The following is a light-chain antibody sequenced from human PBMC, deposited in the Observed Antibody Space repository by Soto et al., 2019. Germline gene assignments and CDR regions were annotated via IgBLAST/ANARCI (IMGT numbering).Light chain of an antibody. V-gene: IGLV2-14*01. CDR2: EVS. CDR3: SSWTSSSTV. CDR1: SSDVGGYNY. Sequence: QSVLAQPASVSGSPGQSITISCTGASSDVGGYNYVSWYQQHPGKAPKLMIYEVSNRPSGVSNRFSGSKSGNTASLTISGLQAEDEADYYCSSWTSSSTVFXTGTKVTVL. J-gene: IGLJ1*01.